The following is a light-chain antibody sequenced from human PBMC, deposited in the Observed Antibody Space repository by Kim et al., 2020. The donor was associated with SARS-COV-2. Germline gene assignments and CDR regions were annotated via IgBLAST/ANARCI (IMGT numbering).Light chain of an antibody. CDR2: AAS. J-gene: IGKJ3*01. V-gene: IGKV1-12*01. Sequence: DIQMTQSPSSVSASLGDSVTISCRASQSVNRWLTWYQQKPGKAPQLLIYAASSLQSGVPSRFSGSGSGTDFTLTISSLQPEDFATYYCQQANNLPFTFGPGTKVDIK. CDR3: QQANNLPFT. CDR1: QSVNRW.